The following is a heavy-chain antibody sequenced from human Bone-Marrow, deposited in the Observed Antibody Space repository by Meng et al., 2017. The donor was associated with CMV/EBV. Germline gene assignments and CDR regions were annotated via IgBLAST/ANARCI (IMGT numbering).Heavy chain of an antibody. D-gene: IGHD2-2*01. Sequence: GGSLRLSCSASGFTFSSYWMSWVRKAQGKGLEWVANIKQDGSETYYVDSVKGRFTISRDNSTNSLYLQMNSLRAEDTAVYYCASRYCSSISCYLPYDFDYWGQGTLVTVSS. J-gene: IGHJ4*02. V-gene: IGHV3-7*01. CDR3: ASRYCSSISCYLPYDFDY. CDR2: IKQDGSET. CDR1: GFTFSSYW.